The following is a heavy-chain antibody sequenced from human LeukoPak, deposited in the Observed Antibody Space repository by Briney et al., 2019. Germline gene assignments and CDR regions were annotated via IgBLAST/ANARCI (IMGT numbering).Heavy chain of an antibody. CDR2: INPNSGGT. CDR3: ARIYGDPHPCYYYMDV. V-gene: IGHV1-2*06. D-gene: IGHD4-17*01. Sequence: ASVKVSCKASGYTFTGYYMHWVRQAPGQGLEWMGRINPNSGGTNYAQKFQGRVTMTRDTSISTAYMELSRLRSDDTAVYYCARIYGDPHPCYYYMDVWGKGTTVTVSS. CDR1: GYTFTGYY. J-gene: IGHJ6*03.